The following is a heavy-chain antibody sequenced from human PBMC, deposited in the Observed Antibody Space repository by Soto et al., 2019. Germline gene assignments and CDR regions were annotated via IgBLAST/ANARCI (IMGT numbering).Heavy chain of an antibody. J-gene: IGHJ3*02. V-gene: IGHV3-48*03. Sequence: VQLVESGGGLVLPGGSLRLSCAASRFTFSNYEMNWVRKAPGKGLAWVSYIGSGGRTTYYADSLKGRFTISRDNAKNSLYLQMNRLRAEDMAVYYCASRSGGGGAVYIWGQGTMVTVSS. CDR1: RFTFSNYE. CDR2: IGSGGRTT. D-gene: IGHD3-10*01. CDR3: ASRSGGGGAVYI.